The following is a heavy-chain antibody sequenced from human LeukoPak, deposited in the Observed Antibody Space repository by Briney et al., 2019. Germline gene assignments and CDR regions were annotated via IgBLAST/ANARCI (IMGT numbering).Heavy chain of an antibody. J-gene: IGHJ4*02. Sequence: GGSLRLSCAASGFTFSSYWMHWVRQAPGKGLVWVSRINSDGSSTSYADSVKGRFTISRDNAKNTLYLQMNSPRAEDTALYYCARARAYDSSGYYLWGQGTLVTVSS. CDR1: GFTFSSYW. D-gene: IGHD3-22*01. CDR3: ARARAYDSSGYYL. V-gene: IGHV3-74*01. CDR2: INSDGSST.